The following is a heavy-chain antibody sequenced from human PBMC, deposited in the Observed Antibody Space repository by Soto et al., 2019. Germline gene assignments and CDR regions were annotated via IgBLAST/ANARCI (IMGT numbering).Heavy chain of an antibody. V-gene: IGHV3-74*01. CDR1: GFTFSSYW. CDR3: AKDHRNKGPRIAAAQYYYYGMDV. D-gene: IGHD6-13*01. CDR2: INSDGSST. J-gene: IGHJ6*02. Sequence: GGSLRLSCAASGFTFSSYWMHWVRQAPGKGLVWVSRINSDGSSTSYADSVKGRFTISRDNSKNTLYLQMNSLRAEDTAVYYCAKDHRNKGPRIAAAQYYYYGMDVWGQGTTVTVSS.